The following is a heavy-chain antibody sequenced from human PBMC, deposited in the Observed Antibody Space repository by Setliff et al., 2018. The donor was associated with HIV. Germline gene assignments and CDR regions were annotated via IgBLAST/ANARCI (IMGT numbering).Heavy chain of an antibody. CDR1: DDPINSFY. CDR3: ARVRLTMIMMVDYFDQ. J-gene: IGHJ4*02. Sequence: SETLSLTCTVSDDPINSFYWSWIRQPPGKGLEWIGYIYTSGSTNYNPSLEGRVTISVDTSKNQFSLKLSSVTAADTAVYYCARVRLTMIMMVDYFDQWGQGTLVTVSS. CDR2: IYTSGST. D-gene: IGHD3-22*01. V-gene: IGHV4-4*09.